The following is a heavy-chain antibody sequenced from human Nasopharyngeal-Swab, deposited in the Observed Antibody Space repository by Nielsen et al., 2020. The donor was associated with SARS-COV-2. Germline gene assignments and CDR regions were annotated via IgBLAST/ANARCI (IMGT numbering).Heavy chain of an antibody. CDR2: ISSSSSYI. J-gene: IGHJ4*02. CDR3: ARDYYDSSGSFDY. V-gene: IGHV3-21*01. CDR1: GFTFSSYS. Sequence: GESLKISCAASGFTFSSYSMNWVRQAPGKGLEWVSSISSSSSYIYYADSVKGRFTISRDNAKNSLYLQMNSLRAEDTAVYYCARDYYDSSGSFDYWGQGILVTVSS. D-gene: IGHD3-22*01.